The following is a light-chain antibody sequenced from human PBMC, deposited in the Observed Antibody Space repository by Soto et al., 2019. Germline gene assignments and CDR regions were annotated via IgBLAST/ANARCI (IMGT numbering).Light chain of an antibody. V-gene: IGLV4-60*02. Sequence: QPVLTQSSSASASLGSSVKLTCTLSSGHSSYIIAWHQQKPGKAPRYLMKLEGSGSYNKGSGVPYRFSGSSSGADRYLTMSNLQFEAEADYYCETWDSNTRVFGGGTKLTVL. CDR2: LEGSGSY. J-gene: IGLJ2*01. CDR3: ETWDSNTRV. CDR1: SGHSSYI.